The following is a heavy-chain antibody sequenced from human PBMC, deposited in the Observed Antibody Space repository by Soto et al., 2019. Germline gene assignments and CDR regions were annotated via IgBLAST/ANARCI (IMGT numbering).Heavy chain of an antibody. CDR1: GGSISSSSYY. CDR3: TRQPIYLEATDFYYYYYGMHV. CDR2: IYYSGST. V-gene: IGHV4-39*01. Sequence: QLQLQESGPGLVKPSETLSLTCTVSGGSISSSSYYWGWIRQPPGKGLEWIGSIYYSGSTYYNPSLKRRVTIAVDTSKNQFSPTLSSGTAAAEAVYYCTRQPIYLEATDFYYYYYGMHVWGQGTTVTVSS. J-gene: IGHJ6*02. D-gene: IGHD5-12*01.